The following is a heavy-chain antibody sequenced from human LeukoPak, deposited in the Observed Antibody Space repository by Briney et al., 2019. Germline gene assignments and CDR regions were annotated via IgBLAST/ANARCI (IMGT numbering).Heavy chain of an antibody. D-gene: IGHD3-10*01. Sequence: ASVKVSCKASGYTFTSYDINWVRQAPGQGLEWMGGIIPIFGTANYAQKFQGRVTITTDESTSTAYMELSSLRSENTAVYYCARYLSSGGYFYYYMDVWGKGTTVTVSS. J-gene: IGHJ6*03. CDR1: GYTFTSYD. CDR3: ARYLSSGGYFYYYMDV. CDR2: IIPIFGTA. V-gene: IGHV1-69*05.